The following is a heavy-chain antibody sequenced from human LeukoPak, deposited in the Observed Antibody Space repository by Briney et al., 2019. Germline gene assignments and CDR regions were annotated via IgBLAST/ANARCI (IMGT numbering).Heavy chain of an antibody. V-gene: IGHV3-7*01. CDR3: ASPVPGY. CDR2: INQDGTEK. J-gene: IGHJ4*02. Sequence: GGSLRLSCADSGFTFSSSYWLTWVRQAPGKGLEWVANINQDGTEKYYVDSVKGRFTISRDNAKNSLYLQMNSLRAEDTAVYYCASPVPGYWGQGTLVTVSS. CDR1: GFTFSSSYW.